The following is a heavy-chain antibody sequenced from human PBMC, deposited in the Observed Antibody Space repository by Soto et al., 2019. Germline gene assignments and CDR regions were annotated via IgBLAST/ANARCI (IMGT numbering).Heavy chain of an antibody. CDR2: ISSDGNNK. Sequence: QVQLVESGGGVVQPGRSLRLSCAASGFTFSTDGMHWVRQAPGKGLEWVAVISSDGNNKYYADSVKARFTIARDNSKNTLFLQMDSLRAEDTAVYYCAKDHLPSTVTTPGYWGQGTLVTVSS. CDR1: GFTFSTDG. D-gene: IGHD4-17*01. CDR3: AKDHLPSTVTTPGY. V-gene: IGHV3-30*18. J-gene: IGHJ4*02.